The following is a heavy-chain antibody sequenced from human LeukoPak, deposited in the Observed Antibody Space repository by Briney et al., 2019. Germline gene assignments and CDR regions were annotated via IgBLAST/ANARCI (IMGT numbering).Heavy chain of an antibody. CDR3: ARDLTGASDY. Sequence: PGGSLRLSCAASGFTFGSYGMSWVRQAPGKGLEWVASIKQDGSEKYHMDSVEGRFTISRDNAKNSLYLQMNSLGAEDTAVYYCARDLTGASDYWGQGTLVTVSS. V-gene: IGHV3-7*01. J-gene: IGHJ4*02. CDR1: GFTFGSYG. D-gene: IGHD3-16*01. CDR2: IKQDGSEK.